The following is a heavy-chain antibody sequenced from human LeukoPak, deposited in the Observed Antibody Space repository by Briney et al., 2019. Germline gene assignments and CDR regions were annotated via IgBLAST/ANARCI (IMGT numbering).Heavy chain of an antibody. CDR2: ISHDESNK. J-gene: IGHJ4*02. Sequence: GGSLRLSCAASGFTFSSYAMHWVRQAPGKGLEWVALISHDESNKYYADSVKGRFTIPRDNSKNTLYLQMNSLRDEDTAVYYCARDPAYTSGWYPYYFDYWGQGTLVTVSS. CDR3: ARDPAYTSGWYPYYFDY. V-gene: IGHV3-30-3*01. CDR1: GFTFSSYA. D-gene: IGHD6-19*01.